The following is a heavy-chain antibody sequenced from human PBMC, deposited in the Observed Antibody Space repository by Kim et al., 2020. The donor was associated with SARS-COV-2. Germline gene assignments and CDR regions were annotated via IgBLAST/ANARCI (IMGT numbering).Heavy chain of an antibody. V-gene: IGHV5-10-1*01. CDR3: ARHGRYGDYVGY. D-gene: IGHD4-17*01. J-gene: IGHJ4*02. Sequence: NYSPSFQGHVTISADKSISTAYLQWSSLKASDTAMYYCARHGRYGDYVGYWGQGTLVTVSS.